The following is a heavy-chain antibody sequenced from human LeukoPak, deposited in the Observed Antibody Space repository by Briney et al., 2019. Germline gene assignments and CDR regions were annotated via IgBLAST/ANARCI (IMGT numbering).Heavy chain of an antibody. CDR3: AREGSSLLPYSSGWYLFDY. V-gene: IGHV3-30*04. CDR2: ISYDGSNK. Sequence: GGSLRLSCAASGFTFSSYAMHWVRQAPGKGLEWVAVISYDGSNKYYADSVKGRFTISRDNSKNTLYLQMNSLRAEDTAVYYCAREGSSLLPYSSGWYLFDYWGQGTRVTVSS. D-gene: IGHD6-19*01. J-gene: IGHJ4*02. CDR1: GFTFSSYA.